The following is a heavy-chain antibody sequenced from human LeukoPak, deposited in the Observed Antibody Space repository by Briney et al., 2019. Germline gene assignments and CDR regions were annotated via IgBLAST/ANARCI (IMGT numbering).Heavy chain of an antibody. D-gene: IGHD3-3*01. CDR3: ARGRGYYGHYYFDY. CDR1: GYIFTNYW. CDR2: IYPGDSAI. Sequence: GESLKISCKGSGYIFTNYWIGWVRQMPGKGLEWLGIIYPGDSAIRYSPSFQGQITISADKFISTAYLQCSSLEASDTAMYYCARGRGYYGHYYFDYWGQGTLVTVSS. J-gene: IGHJ4*02. V-gene: IGHV5-51*01.